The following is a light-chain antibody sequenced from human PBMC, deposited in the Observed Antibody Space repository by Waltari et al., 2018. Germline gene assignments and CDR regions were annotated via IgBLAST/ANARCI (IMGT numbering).Light chain of an antibody. Sequence: NFMLTQPHSVSESPGKTVTISCTRRSGSIASNYVPWYQQRPGSSPTPVIFEDDQRPSGVPDRFSGSIDSSSNSASLTISGLKTEDEADYYCQSYDSSDLWVFGGGTRLTVL. J-gene: IGLJ3*02. CDR2: EDD. CDR1: SGSIASNY. CDR3: QSYDSSDLWV. V-gene: IGLV6-57*01.